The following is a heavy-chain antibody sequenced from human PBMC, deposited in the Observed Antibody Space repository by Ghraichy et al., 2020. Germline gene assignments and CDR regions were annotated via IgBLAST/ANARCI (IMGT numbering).Heavy chain of an antibody. J-gene: IGHJ4*02. CDR2: ISYDGSNK. CDR3: AKDQDTAMGV. D-gene: IGHD5-18*01. Sequence: GSLNISCAASGFTFSTYGMHWVRQAPGKGLEWVAVISYDGSNKYYADSVKGRFTISRDNSKNTLYLQMNSLRAEDTAVYYCAKDQDTAMGVWGQGTLVTVSS. V-gene: IGHV3-30*18. CDR1: GFTFSTYG.